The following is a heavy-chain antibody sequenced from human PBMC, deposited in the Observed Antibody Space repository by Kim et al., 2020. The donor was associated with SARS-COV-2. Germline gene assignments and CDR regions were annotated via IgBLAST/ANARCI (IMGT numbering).Heavy chain of an antibody. CDR3: ARESGGSYVDY. J-gene: IGHJ4*02. Sequence: SYAQKFQGRVTMTRDTSTSTVYMELSSLRSEDTAVYYCARESGGSYVDYWGQGTLVTVSS. V-gene: IGHV1-46*01. D-gene: IGHD1-26*01.